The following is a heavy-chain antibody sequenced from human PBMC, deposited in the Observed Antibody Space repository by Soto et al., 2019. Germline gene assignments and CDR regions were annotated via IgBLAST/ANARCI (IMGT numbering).Heavy chain of an antibody. CDR3: ARDPPYSSGWYGWFDP. Sequence: GGSLRLSCAASGFTFSSYAMHWVRQAPGKGLEWVAVISYDGSNKYYADSVKGRFTISRDNSKNTLYLQMNSLRAEDTAVYYCARDPPYSSGWYGWFDPWGQGTLVTVSS. J-gene: IGHJ5*02. V-gene: IGHV3-30-3*01. D-gene: IGHD6-19*01. CDR2: ISYDGSNK. CDR1: GFTFSSYA.